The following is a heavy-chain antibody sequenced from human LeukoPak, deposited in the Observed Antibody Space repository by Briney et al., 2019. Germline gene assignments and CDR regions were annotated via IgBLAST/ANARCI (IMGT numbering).Heavy chain of an antibody. V-gene: IGHV5-51*01. CDR2: IYPGDSDT. CDR1: GYSFTSYW. D-gene: IGHD6-13*01. CDR3: ARIVSGNIAAGDY. J-gene: IGHJ4*02. Sequence: GESLKISCKGSGYSFTSYWIGWVRQMPGKGLEWLGIIYPGDSDTRYSPSFQGQVTISADKSISTAYLQWSSLKASDTAMYCCARIVSGNIAAGDYWGQGTLVTVFS.